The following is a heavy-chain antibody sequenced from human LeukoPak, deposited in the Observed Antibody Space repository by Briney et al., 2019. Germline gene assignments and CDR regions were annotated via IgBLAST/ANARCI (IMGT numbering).Heavy chain of an antibody. CDR1: GGSISSGGYS. CDR3: ARESRYCSGGSCYWYFQH. V-gene: IGHV4-30-2*01. Sequence: PSQTLSLTCAVSGGSISSGGYSWSWIRQPPGKGLEWIGYIYHSGSTYYNPSLKSRVTISVDRSKNQFSLKLSPVTAADTAVYYCARESRYCSGGSCYWYFQHWGQGTLVTVSS. J-gene: IGHJ1*01. CDR2: IYHSGST. D-gene: IGHD2-15*01.